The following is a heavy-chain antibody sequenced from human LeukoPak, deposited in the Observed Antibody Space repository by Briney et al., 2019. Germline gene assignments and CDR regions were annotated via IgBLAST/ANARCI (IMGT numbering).Heavy chain of an antibody. V-gene: IGHV3-11*01. CDR3: ARHDYDPRDYMDV. J-gene: IGHJ6*03. Sequence: GGSLRLSCTASGFIFSDYYMIWIRQAPGKGLEWVSYISSSGSTFYQADSVKGRFTISRDNAKNSLYLQMNSLRVEDTAVYYCARHDYDPRDYMDVWGKGTTVTVSS. D-gene: IGHD3-16*01. CDR2: ISSSGSTF. CDR1: GFIFSDYY.